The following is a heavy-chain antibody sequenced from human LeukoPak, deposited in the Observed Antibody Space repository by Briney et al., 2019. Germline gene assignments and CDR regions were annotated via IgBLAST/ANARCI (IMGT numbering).Heavy chain of an antibody. CDR3: ARDLYYGSGSHDY. CDR1: GYTFSDYY. V-gene: IGHV1-2*02. Sequence: ASVKVSCKASGYTFSDYYMHWVRQAPGQGLEWMGWINPNSGGTNYAQKFQGRVTMTRDTSISTAYMELSRLRSDDTAVYYCARDLYYGSGSHDYWGQGTLVTVSS. D-gene: IGHD3-10*01. J-gene: IGHJ4*02. CDR2: INPNSGGT.